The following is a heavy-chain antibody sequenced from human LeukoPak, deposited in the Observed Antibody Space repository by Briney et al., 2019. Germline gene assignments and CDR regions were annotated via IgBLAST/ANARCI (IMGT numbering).Heavy chain of an antibody. CDR3: ARGPDSSGYYYVPDY. CDR2: ISSSSSYI. D-gene: IGHD3-22*01. J-gene: IGHJ4*02. Sequence: PGGSLRLSCAASGFTFSSYGMHWVRQAPGKGLEWVSSISSSSSYIYYADSVKGRFTISRDNAKNSLYLQMNSLRAEDTAVYYCARGPDSSGYYYVPDYWGQGTLVTVSS. CDR1: GFTFSSYG. V-gene: IGHV3-21*01.